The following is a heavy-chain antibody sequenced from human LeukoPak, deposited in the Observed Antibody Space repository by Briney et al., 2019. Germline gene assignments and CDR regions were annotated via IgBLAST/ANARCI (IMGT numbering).Heavy chain of an antibody. CDR1: GYTFTGYY. D-gene: IGHD6-19*01. Sequence: ASVKVSCTASGYTFTGYYMHWVRQAPGQGLEWMGWINPNSGGTNYAQKFQGRVTMTRDTSISTAYMELSRLRSDDTAVHYCASDIAVAGVFDYWGQGTLVTVSS. J-gene: IGHJ4*02. V-gene: IGHV1-2*02. CDR2: INPNSGGT. CDR3: ASDIAVAGVFDY.